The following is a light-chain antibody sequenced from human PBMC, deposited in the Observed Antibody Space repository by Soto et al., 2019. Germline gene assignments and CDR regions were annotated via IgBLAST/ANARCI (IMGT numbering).Light chain of an antibody. J-gene: IGLJ1*01. Sequence: QSALTQPASVSGSPGQSITISCTGTSSDVGGYNYVSWYQQHPGKAPKLMIYDVSYRPSGVSNRFSGSTSGNTASLTISGIQAEDEADYYCSSYTGSSTPFVFGTGTKVTVL. CDR2: DVS. CDR1: SSDVGGYNY. V-gene: IGLV2-14*01. CDR3: SSYTGSSTPFV.